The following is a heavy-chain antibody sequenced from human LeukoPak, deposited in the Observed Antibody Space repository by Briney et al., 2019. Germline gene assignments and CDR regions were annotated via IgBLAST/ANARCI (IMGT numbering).Heavy chain of an antibody. CDR1: GFTFSSYW. Sequence: GGSLRLSCAASGFTFSSYWMSWVRQAPGKGLEWVANIKQDGSEKYYVDSVKGRFTISRDNAKNSLYLQMNSLRAEDTAVYYCARGQRLLWFGELFPFDYGGQGTLVTVSS. CDR3: ARGQRLLWFGELFPFDY. D-gene: IGHD3-10*01. CDR2: IKQDGSEK. J-gene: IGHJ4*02. V-gene: IGHV3-7*01.